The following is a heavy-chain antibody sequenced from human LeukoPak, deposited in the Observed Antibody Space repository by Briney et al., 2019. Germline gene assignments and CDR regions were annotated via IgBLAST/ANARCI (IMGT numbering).Heavy chain of an antibody. J-gene: IGHJ4*02. CDR3: EKHYYDTSGSFYCFDS. V-gene: IGHV3-23*01. CDR1: GFTFSSYG. D-gene: IGHD3-22*01. CDR2: ISGSGGST. Sequence: GGSLRLSCAASGFTFSSYGMSWVRQAPGKGLEWVSGISGSGGSTHYADSVKGRFTISRDNSKNTLYLQMNSLRPEDTAVYYCEKHYYDTSGSFYCFDSWGQGTLFTVSS.